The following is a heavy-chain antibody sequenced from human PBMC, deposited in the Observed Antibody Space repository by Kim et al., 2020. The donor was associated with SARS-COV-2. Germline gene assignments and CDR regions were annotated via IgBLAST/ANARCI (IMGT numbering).Heavy chain of an antibody. J-gene: IGHJ3*02. Sequence: GGSLRLSCAASGFTFSSYGMHWVRQAPGKGLEWVAVISYDGSNKYYADSVKGRFTISRDNSKNTLYLQMNSLRAEDTAVYYCAKTMIVAEAAFDIWGQGTMVTVSS. D-gene: IGHD3-22*01. V-gene: IGHV3-30*18. CDR3: AKTMIVAEAAFDI. CDR1: GFTFSSYG. CDR2: ISYDGSNK.